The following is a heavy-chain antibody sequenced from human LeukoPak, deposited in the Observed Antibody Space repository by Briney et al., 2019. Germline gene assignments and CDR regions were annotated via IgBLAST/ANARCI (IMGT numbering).Heavy chain of an antibody. D-gene: IGHD3-10*01. CDR2: IYTSGST. CDR1: GDSISSYY. V-gene: IGHV4-4*07. J-gene: IGHJ4*02. Sequence: PSETLSLTCTVSGDSISSYYWSWIRQPAGKGLEWIGRIYTSGSTNYNPSLKSRVTLSVDTSKNQFSLKLSSVTAADTAVYYCARDAPNDLWFGESPLDYWGQGTLVTVSS. CDR3: ARDAPNDLWFGESPLDY.